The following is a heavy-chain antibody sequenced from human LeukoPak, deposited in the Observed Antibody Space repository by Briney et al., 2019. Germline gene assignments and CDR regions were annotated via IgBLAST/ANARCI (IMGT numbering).Heavy chain of an antibody. D-gene: IGHD4-23*01. Sequence: PSETLSLTCTVSGGSISSYYWSWIRQPAGKGLEWIGRIYTSGSTNYNPSLKSRVTMSVDTSKNQFSLKLSSVTAADTAVYYCARLRSVAGGTFYFDYWGQGILVTVSS. CDR2: IYTSGST. V-gene: IGHV4-4*07. CDR3: ARLRSVAGGTFYFDY. J-gene: IGHJ4*02. CDR1: GGSISSYY.